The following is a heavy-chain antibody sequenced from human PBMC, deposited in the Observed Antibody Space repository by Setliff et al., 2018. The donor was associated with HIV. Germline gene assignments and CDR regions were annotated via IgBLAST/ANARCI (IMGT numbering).Heavy chain of an antibody. CDR1: GGSFDMHT. V-gene: IGHV1-69*08. CDR3: ATMSRSSRNWPIFDY. Sequence: ASVKVSCKTSGGSFDMHTISWVRQAPGQGLEFVGRIIPIIDTTNYAQKFQGRVTITADKSANTTYMELRSLRSEDTAIYYCATMSRSSRNWPIFDYWGQGVLVTVSS. D-gene: IGHD6-13*01. J-gene: IGHJ4*02. CDR2: IIPIIDTT.